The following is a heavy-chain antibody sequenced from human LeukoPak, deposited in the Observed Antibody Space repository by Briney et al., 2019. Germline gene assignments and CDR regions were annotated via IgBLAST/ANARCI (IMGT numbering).Heavy chain of an antibody. CDR1: GFTFSSYA. CDR2: ISSNGGST. V-gene: IGHV3-64*01. CDR3: ARDGDYDILTGYYTRFDY. J-gene: IGHJ4*02. Sequence: GGSLRLSCAASGFTFSSYAMHWVRQAPGKGLEYVSAISSNGGSTYYANSVKGRFTISRDNSKNTLYLQMGSLRAEVMAVYYCARDGDYDILTGYYTRFDYWGQGTLVTVSS. D-gene: IGHD3-9*01.